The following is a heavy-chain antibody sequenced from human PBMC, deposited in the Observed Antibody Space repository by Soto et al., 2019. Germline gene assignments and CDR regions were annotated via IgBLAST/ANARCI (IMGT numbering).Heavy chain of an antibody. D-gene: IGHD6-6*01. J-gene: IGHJ6*03. CDR3: AREYSSSSEGKYYYYYMDV. V-gene: IGHV1-8*01. CDR2: MNPNSGNT. CDR1: GYTFTSYD. Sequence: GASVKVSCKASGYTFTSYDINWVRQATGQGLEWMGWMNPNSGNTGYAQKFQGRVTMTRNTSISTAYMELSSLRSEDTAVYYCAREYSSSSEGKYYYYYMDVWGKGATVTVSS.